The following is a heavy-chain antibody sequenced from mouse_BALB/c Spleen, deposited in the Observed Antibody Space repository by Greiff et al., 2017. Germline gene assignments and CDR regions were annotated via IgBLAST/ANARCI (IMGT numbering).Heavy chain of an antibody. CDR3: ASDGNGNYDAWFAY. D-gene: IGHD2-1*01. J-gene: IGHJ3*01. Sequence: EVQGVESGGGLVQPGGSLRLSCATSGFTFTDYYMSWVRQPPGTALEWLGFIRNKANGYTTEYSESVKGRFTISRDNSQSILYLQMNTLRAEDSATYYGASDGNGNYDAWFAYWGQGTLVTVSA. CDR1: GFTFTDYY. CDR2: IRNKANGYTT. V-gene: IGHV7-3*02.